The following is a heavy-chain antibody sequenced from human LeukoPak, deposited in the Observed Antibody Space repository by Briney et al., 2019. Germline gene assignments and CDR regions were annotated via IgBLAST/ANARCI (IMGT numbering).Heavy chain of an antibody. CDR1: GFTSSVSA. V-gene: IGHV3-73*01. CDR2: IRSKANSYAT. Sequence: GGSLRLSCAASGFTSSVSAMHWVRQASGNGLEWVGRIRSKANSYATAYAASVKGRFTISRDDSKNTAYLQMNSLKTEDTAVYYCTSPSGSHDAFDIWGQGTMVTVSS. CDR3: TSPSGSHDAFDI. D-gene: IGHD1-26*01. J-gene: IGHJ3*02.